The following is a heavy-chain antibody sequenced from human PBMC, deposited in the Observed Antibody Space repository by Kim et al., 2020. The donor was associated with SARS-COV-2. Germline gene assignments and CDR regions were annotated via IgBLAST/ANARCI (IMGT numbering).Heavy chain of an antibody. V-gene: IGHV3-23*01. CDR3: ARGDIVVVVAATHLDY. J-gene: IGHJ4*02. D-gene: IGHD2-15*01. Sequence: GGSLRLSCAASGFTFNNYAMNWVRQAPGKGLEWVSAISGSGGSTYYADSVKGRFTISRDNSKNTLYVQMNSLRAEDTVVYYCARGDIVVVVAATHLDYWGQGTLVTVSS. CDR1: GFTFNNYA. CDR2: ISGSGGST.